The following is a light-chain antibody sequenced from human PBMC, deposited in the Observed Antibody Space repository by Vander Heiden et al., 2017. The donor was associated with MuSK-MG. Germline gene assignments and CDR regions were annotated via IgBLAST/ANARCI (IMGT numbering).Light chain of an antibody. CDR2: AAS. Sequence: DIQLTQSPSSLSASVGDRVIITCRASQSISNYLNWYQQKAGKAPKLLIYAASSLVSGLPSSFSGSGSGTDFTLIISSLQPEDFAAYYCQQSDHTPWTFGQGTKVEIK. CDR1: QSISNY. J-gene: IGKJ1*01. V-gene: IGKV1-39*01. CDR3: QQSDHTPWT.